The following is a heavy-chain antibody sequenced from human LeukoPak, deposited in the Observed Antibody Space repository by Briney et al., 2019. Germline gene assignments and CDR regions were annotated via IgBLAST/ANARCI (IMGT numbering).Heavy chain of an antibody. D-gene: IGHD6-6*01. CDR1: GFSFSGYY. CDR3: AREGHSSSSDY. J-gene: IGHJ4*02. Sequence: PGGSLRLSCAASGFSFSGYYMTWIRQAPGKGLEWISYISGGASTIYYADSVKGRFTISRDNAKNSLYLQMNSLRVEDTAVYYCAREGHSSSSDYWGQGTLVTVSS. V-gene: IGHV3-11*04. CDR2: ISGGASTI.